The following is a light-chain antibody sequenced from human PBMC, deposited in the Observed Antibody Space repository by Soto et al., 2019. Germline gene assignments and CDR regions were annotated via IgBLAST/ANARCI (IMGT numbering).Light chain of an antibody. J-gene: IGKJ1*01. CDR2: DTS. V-gene: IGKV3-20*01. Sequence: EVELTQSPGTLSLSPGERATLSCRASQSVSSSHLAWYQQKRGQAPRLLIYDTSTRATGIPDRFSGSGSGTDFTLTISRLEPEDFAVYHCQQYGASLWTVGQGTKVEVK. CDR3: QQYGASLWT. CDR1: QSVSSSH.